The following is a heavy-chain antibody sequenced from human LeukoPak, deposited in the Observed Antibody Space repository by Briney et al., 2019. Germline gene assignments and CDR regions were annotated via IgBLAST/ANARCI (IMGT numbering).Heavy chain of an antibody. V-gene: IGHV3-33*06. Sequence: PGGSLRLSCAASGFTFNNYGMHWVRQAPGKGLEWVAVIWYDGSKKYYGDSVKGRFTLSRDNSKNTLYLQMNSLRAEDTAVYYCAKLSSPYYFDYWGQGTLVTVSS. J-gene: IGHJ4*02. CDR2: IWYDGSKK. CDR3: AKLSSPYYFDY. CDR1: GFTFNNYG.